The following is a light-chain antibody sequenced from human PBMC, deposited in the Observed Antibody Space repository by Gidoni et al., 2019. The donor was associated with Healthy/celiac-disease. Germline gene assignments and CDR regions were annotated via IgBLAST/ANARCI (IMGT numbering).Light chain of an antibody. Sequence: IVLTQSPGTLSLSPGERATLSCRASRSVSSSYLAWYQQKPGQAPRLLIYGASSRATGIPARFSGSGSGTDFTLTISRLEPEDFAVYYCQQYGSSPQTFGPGTKVDIK. V-gene: IGKV3-20*01. J-gene: IGKJ3*01. CDR1: RSVSSSY. CDR2: GAS. CDR3: QQYGSSPQT.